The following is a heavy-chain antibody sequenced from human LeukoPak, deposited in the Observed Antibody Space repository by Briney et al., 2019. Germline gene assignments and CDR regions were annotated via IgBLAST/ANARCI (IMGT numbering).Heavy chain of an antibody. Sequence: PGGSLRLSCAASGFTFSSYSMNWVRQAPGKGLEWVSYISSSSSTIYYADSVKGRFTISRDNAKNSLYLQMNSLRAEDTAVYYCATRPPGIAAAGSPNWGQGTLVTVSS. V-gene: IGHV3-48*04. CDR2: ISSSSSTI. D-gene: IGHD6-13*01. CDR1: GFTFSSYS. J-gene: IGHJ4*02. CDR3: ATRPPGIAAAGSPN.